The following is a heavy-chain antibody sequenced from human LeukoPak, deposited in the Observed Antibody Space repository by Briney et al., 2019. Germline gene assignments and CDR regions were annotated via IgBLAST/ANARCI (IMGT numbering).Heavy chain of an antibody. D-gene: IGHD2-2*01. J-gene: IGHJ4*02. CDR1: GGTFSSYA. V-gene: IGHV1-69*05. CDR3: AVRGYCSSTSCYRYFDY. CDR2: IIPIFGTA. Sequence: ASVKVSCKASGGTFSSYAISWVRQAPGQGLEWMGGIIPIFGTANYAQKFQGRVTITRDESTSTAYMELSSLRSEDTAVYYCAVRGYCSSTSCYRYFDYWGQGTLVTVSS.